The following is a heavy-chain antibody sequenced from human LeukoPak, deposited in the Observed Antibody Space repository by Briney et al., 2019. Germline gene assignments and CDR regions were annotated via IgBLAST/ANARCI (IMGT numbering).Heavy chain of an antibody. Sequence: KPGGSLRLSCAASGFTFTTYGFNWVRQAPGKGLEWVSSISFSGSYIYYADSVKGRFTISRDNAKNSVYLQMNSLRDDDTAVYYCARGTGTGWRFDFWGQGTLVTVSS. D-gene: IGHD3/OR15-3a*01. V-gene: IGHV3-21*01. J-gene: IGHJ4*02. CDR3: ARGTGTGWRFDF. CDR1: GFTFTTYG. CDR2: ISFSGSYI.